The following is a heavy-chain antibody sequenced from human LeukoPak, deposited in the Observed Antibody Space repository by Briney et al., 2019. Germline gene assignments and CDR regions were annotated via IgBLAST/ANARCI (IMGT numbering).Heavy chain of an antibody. CDR2: IYYSGST. D-gene: IGHD3-10*01. Sequence: SETLSLTCTVSGGSISSYYWSWIRQPPGKGLEWIGYIYYSGSTNYNPSLKSRVTISVDTSKNQFSLKLSSVTAADTAVYYCARDPGGSGFGELLYYYYGMDVWGQGTTVTVSS. J-gene: IGHJ6*02. CDR1: GGSISSYY. V-gene: IGHV4-59*12. CDR3: ARDPGGSGFGELLYYYYGMDV.